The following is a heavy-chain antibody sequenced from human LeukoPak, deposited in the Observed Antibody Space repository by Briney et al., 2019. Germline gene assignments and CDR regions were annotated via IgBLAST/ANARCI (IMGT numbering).Heavy chain of an antibody. Sequence: GGSLRLSCAASGFTFSSYSMNWVRQAPGKGLEWVSSISSSSSYIYYADSVKGRFTISRDNAKNSLYLQMESLRAEDTAVYYCAKDTGSPADAITMEDNAFDIWGQGTMVTVSS. V-gene: IGHV3-21*04. J-gene: IGHJ3*02. CDR1: GFTFSSYS. CDR2: ISSSSSYI. CDR3: AKDTGSPADAITMEDNAFDI. D-gene: IGHD3-3*01.